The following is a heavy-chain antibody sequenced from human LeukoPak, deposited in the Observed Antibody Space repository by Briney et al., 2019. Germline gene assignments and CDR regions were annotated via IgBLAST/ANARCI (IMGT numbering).Heavy chain of an antibody. CDR1: GGSISSYY. D-gene: IGHD6-19*01. CDR2: IYYSGST. J-gene: IGHJ4*02. V-gene: IGHV4-59*01. CDR3: ARDVSGYSSGWYFDY. Sequence: SETLSPTCTVSGGSISSYYWSWIRQPPGKGLEWIGYIYYSGSTNYNPSLKSRVTISVDTSKNQFSLKLSSVTAADTAVYYCARDVSGYSSGWYFDYWGQGTLVTVSS.